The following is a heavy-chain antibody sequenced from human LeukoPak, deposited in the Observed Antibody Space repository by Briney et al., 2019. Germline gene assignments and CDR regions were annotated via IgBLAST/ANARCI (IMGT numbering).Heavy chain of an antibody. J-gene: IGHJ4*02. D-gene: IGHD1-26*01. V-gene: IGHV4-59*01. CDR1: GGSFSSYY. CDR2: IHSSGST. Sequence: SETLSLTCAVYGGSFSSYYWSWIRQPPGQGLEWIAFIHSSGSTGYSPSLKSRVTISVDTSKNHFSLKVTSLTPADTGVYYCARSLPGAIGAADLWGQGTLVTVSS. CDR3: ARSLPGAIGAADL.